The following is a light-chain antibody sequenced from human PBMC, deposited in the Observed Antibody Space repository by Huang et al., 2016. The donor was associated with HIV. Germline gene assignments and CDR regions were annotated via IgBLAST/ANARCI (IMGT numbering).Light chain of an antibody. CDR3: QHYDDPYT. V-gene: IGKV1-33*01. Sequence: DIQMTQSPSSLSASVGDRVTITCQASQDISNYLSWYQHKPGRAPKPLIFDASSLERGVPSRFSGGGSGTYFILTIASLQPEDVATYYCQHYDDPYTFGQGTKLEIK. CDR2: DAS. J-gene: IGKJ2*01. CDR1: QDISNY.